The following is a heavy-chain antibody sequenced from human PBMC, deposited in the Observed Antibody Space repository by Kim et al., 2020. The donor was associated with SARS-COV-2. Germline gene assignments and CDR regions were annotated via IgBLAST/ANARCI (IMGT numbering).Heavy chain of an antibody. V-gene: IGHV4-59*09. Sequence: LRSRVTLSVDTSKNQFSLKLSSVTAADTAVYYCARGDLWFGELFHGMDVWGQGTTVTVSS. D-gene: IGHD3-10*01. J-gene: IGHJ6*02. CDR3: ARGDLWFGELFHGMDV.